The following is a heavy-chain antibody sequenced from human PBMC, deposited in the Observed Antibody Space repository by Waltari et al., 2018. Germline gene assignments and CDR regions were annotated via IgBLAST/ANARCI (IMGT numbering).Heavy chain of an antibody. CDR1: GYSFTNFG. CDR3: ARGGGPRTIVAVTFDY. V-gene: IGHV1-18*01. J-gene: IGHJ4*02. D-gene: IGHD6-19*01. Sequence: QVQLVQSGAEVKEPVASVKVSCRASGYSFTNFGINWVRQAPGHGLEWMGWISGYSGNANYEQKLQGRVTMTTDTSTSTAYLELRGLRPDDTAVYYCARGGGPRTIVAVTFDYWGQGTLVTVSS. CDR2: ISGYSGNA.